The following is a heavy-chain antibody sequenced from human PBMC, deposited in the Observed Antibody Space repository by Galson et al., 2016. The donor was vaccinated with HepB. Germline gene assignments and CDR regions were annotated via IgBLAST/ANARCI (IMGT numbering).Heavy chain of an antibody. J-gene: IGHJ4*02. Sequence: PALVTPPQTLTLTCTFSGFSLRTSGMRVNWIRQPPGKALEWLARIDWDDDKFYNTSLRTRLTISKDTSKNQVVLTMINMDPVDTATYYCARTGTYCGGDCYYYFDYWGQGTLVTVSS. CDR2: IDWDDDK. V-gene: IGHV2-70*04. D-gene: IGHD2-21*02. CDR1: GFSLRTSGMR. CDR3: ARTGTYCGGDCYYYFDY.